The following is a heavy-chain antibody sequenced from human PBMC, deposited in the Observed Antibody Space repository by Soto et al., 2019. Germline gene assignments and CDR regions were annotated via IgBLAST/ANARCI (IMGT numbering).Heavy chain of an antibody. CDR3: AKYGSGSLRHFDY. CDR1: GGTFSSYT. CDR2: IIPILGIA. J-gene: IGHJ4*02. V-gene: IGHV1-69*02. D-gene: IGHD3-10*01. Sequence: QVQLVQSGAEVKKPGSSVKVSCKASGGTFSSYTISWVRQAPGQGLEWMGRIIPILGIANYAQKFQGRVTITADKSTSTAYMELSSPRSEDTAVYYCAKYGSGSLRHFDYWGQGTLVTVSS.